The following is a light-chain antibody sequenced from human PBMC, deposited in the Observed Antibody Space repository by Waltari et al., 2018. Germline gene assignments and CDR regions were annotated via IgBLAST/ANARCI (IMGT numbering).Light chain of an antibody. J-gene: IGKJ2*01. CDR3: QQYGSSPYT. CDR2: AAS. Sequence: EIVLTQSPGTLSLSTGERATLPCRASQSVSTSYLAWYQQKPGQAPRLLMYAASRRATGIPDRYRGSGSGTDFTLTISRLEPEDFAVYYCQQYGSSPYTFGQGTKLEIK. V-gene: IGKV3-20*01. CDR1: QSVSTSY.